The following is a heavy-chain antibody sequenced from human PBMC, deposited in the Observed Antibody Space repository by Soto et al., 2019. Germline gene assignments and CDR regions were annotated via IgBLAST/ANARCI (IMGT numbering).Heavy chain of an antibody. CDR2: IYSRGDT. V-gene: IGHV3-66*01. Sequence: PGGSLRLSCAASGFTVSNNCMSWVRQAPGQGLEWVSVIYSRGDTYYADSVKGRFTISRDSSKNTLYLQMNSLRAEDTATYYCARCLTVDRSNSHLNFDDWGQGTRVTVAS. J-gene: IGHJ4*02. CDR3: ARCLTVDRSNSHLNFDD. CDR1: GFTVSNNC. D-gene: IGHD1-26*01.